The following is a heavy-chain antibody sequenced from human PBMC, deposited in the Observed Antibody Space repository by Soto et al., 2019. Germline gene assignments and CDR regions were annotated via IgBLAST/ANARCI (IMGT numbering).Heavy chain of an antibody. CDR1: GGTFSFYS. Sequence: QVHLVQSGAEVKRPGSSVKVTCKASGGTFSFYSISWVRQAPGQVLEWMGRPISAFGSSNSAQKFRGRVSVTAAETAGTACLVLISLTSKDAVGYYCVVYCSGGTCSGPPYGLEDWGGGTTVIVSS. D-gene: IGHD2-15*01. J-gene: IGHJ6*02. CDR3: VVYCSGGTCSGPPYGLED. V-gene: IGHV1-69*18. CDR2: PISAFGSS.